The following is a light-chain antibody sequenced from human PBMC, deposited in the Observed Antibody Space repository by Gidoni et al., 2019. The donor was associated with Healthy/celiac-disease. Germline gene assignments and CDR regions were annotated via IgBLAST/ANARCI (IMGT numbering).Light chain of an antibody. CDR3: QQSYSTLRT. J-gene: IGKJ1*01. Sequence: DIQMTHSPSSLSASVEDRVTIPCPASHSISSYLNWSQQKPRKAPKPLLYAASSLQRGVPSTFSGSGSVTDFTIIISSLPPAEFATYYCQQSYSTLRTFGQXTKVEIK. V-gene: IGKV1-39*01. CDR2: AAS. CDR1: HSISSY.